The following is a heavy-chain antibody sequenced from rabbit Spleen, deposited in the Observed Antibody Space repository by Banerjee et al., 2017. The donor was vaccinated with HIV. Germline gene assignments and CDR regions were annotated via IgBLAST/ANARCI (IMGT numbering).Heavy chain of an antibody. CDR3: ARLGHADYPYAYGLKL. V-gene: IGHV1S40*01. D-gene: IGHD6-1*01. CDR2: IDTGSSGFT. J-gene: IGHJ3*01. CDR1: GVSFSGDSY. Sequence: QSLEESGGDLVKPGASLTLTCIASGVSFSGDSYMCWVRQAPGKGLEWIVCIDTGSSGFTYYASWAKGRFTISKTSSTTVTLQMTSLTAADTATYFCARLGHADYPYAYGLKLWGQGTLVTVS.